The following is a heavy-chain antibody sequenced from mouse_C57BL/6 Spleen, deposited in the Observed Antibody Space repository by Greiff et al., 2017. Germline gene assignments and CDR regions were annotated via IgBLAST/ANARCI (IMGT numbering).Heavy chain of an antibody. CDR2: IYPGDGDT. CDR1: GYAFSSSW. J-gene: IGHJ2*01. Sequence: QVQLQQSGPELVKPGASVKISYKASGYAFSSSWMNWVKQRPGKGLEWIGRIYPGDGDTNYNGKFKGKATLTADKSSSTAYMQLSSLTSEDSAVYFCARRDDYDGTLDYWGQGTTLTVSS. CDR3: ARRDDYDGTLDY. V-gene: IGHV1-82*01. D-gene: IGHD2-4*01.